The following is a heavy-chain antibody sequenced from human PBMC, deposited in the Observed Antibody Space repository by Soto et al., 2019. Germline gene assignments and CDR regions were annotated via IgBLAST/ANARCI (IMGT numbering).Heavy chain of an antibody. CDR3: ARDNYYDSCGHY. J-gene: IGHJ4*02. D-gene: IGHD3-22*01. V-gene: IGHV3-7*01. Sequence: GSLRLSCAASGFTFSNYWMSWVRQAPGKGLEWVANIKEDGGEKFYVDSVRGRFTTSRDNAKNSVYLQMNSLRAEDTAVYYCARDNYYDSCGHYWGQGTLVTVSS. CDR1: GFTFSNYW. CDR2: IKEDGGEK.